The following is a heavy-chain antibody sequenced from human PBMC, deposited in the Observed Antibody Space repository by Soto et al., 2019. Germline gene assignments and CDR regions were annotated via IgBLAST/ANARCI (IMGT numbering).Heavy chain of an antibody. CDR2: ISGSGGGT. D-gene: IGHD1-26*01. J-gene: IGHJ4*02. V-gene: IGHV3-23*01. CDR3: AKVGGSAFNSLGDYFDC. CDR1: GFTFSSYA. Sequence: EVQLLESGGGLVQPGGSLRLSCAASGFTFSSYAMSWVRQAPGKGLEWVSAISGSGGGTYYADSVKGRFTISRDDSKNTLYLQMNSLRAEDTAVYYCAKVGGSAFNSLGDYFDCWGQGTLVTVSS.